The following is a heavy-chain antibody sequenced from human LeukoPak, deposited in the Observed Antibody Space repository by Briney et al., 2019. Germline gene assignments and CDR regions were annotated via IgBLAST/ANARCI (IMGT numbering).Heavy chain of an antibody. J-gene: IGHJ3*02. CDR2: IGTAGDP. CDR3: ARGSRDDSGWFDAFDI. CDR1: GFTFSSYD. V-gene: IGHV3-13*05. D-gene: IGHD6-19*01. Sequence: GSLRLSCAASGFTFSSYDMHWVRQATGKGLEWVSAIGTAGDPYYPDSVKGRFTISRENAKNSLYLQMNSLRAGDTAVYYCARGSRDDSGWFDAFDIWGQGTMVTVSS.